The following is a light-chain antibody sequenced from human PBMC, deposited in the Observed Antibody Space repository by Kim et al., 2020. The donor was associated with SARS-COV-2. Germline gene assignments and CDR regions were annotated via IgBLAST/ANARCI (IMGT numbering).Light chain of an antibody. CDR1: QSVSSY. J-gene: IGKJ3*01. CDR3: QQRRNWPT. Sequence: EIVLTQSPAPLSLSPGERATLSCRASQSVSSYLAWYQQKPGQAPRLLIYDASNRATGIPARFSGSGSGTDFTLTISSLEPEDFAVYYCQQRRNWPTFGPGTKVDIK. V-gene: IGKV3-11*01. CDR2: DAS.